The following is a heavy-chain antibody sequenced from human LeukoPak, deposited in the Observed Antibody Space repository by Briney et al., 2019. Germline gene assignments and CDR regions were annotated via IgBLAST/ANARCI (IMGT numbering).Heavy chain of an antibody. Sequence: PGGSLRLSCAASGFTFSSYGMHWVRQAPGKGLEWVAVIWYDGSNKYYADSVKGRFTISRDNSKNTLYLQMNSLRAEDTAVYYCAGDPYCSSTSCYTRRVAFDIWGQGTMVTVSS. CDR3: AGDPYCSSTSCYTRRVAFDI. CDR2: IWYDGSNK. V-gene: IGHV3-33*01. J-gene: IGHJ3*02. CDR1: GFTFSSYG. D-gene: IGHD2-2*02.